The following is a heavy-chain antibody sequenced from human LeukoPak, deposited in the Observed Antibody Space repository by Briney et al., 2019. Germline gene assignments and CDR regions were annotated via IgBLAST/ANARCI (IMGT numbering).Heavy chain of an antibody. CDR3: ARHSTIVTERWFDP. CDR2: IYYSGST. D-gene: IGHD2-21*01. Sequence: PGGSLRLSCAASGFTFSSYAMSWVRQPPGKGLEWIGSIYYSGSTYYNPSLKSRVTISVDTSKNQFSLKLSSVTAADTAMYYCARHSTIVTERWFDPWGQGTLVTVSS. V-gene: IGHV4-39*01. CDR1: GFTFSSYA. J-gene: IGHJ5*02.